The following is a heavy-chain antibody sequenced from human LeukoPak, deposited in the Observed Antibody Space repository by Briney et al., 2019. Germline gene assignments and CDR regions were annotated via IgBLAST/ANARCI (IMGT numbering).Heavy chain of an antibody. D-gene: IGHD3-22*01. V-gene: IGHV3-23*01. CDR2: ISGSGGST. J-gene: IGHJ4*02. CDR1: GFTFSSYA. Sequence: GGSLRLSCAASGFTFSSYARSWVRQAPGKGLEWVSAISGSGGSTYYADSVKGRFTISRDNSKNTLYLQMNSLRAEDTAVYYCAKDFGPYYYDSSGYPNWGQGTLVTVSS. CDR3: AKDFGPYYYDSSGYPN.